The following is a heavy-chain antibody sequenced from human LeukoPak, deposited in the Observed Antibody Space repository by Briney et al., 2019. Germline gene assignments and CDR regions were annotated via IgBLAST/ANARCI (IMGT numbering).Heavy chain of an antibody. V-gene: IGHV2-70*01. Sequence: SAPTLVHPTQTLTLSCTFSGFSLSTSRMCVSWIRQPPRKALEWLALVDWDDDKYYSTSLKTRITISKDTSKNQVVLTMTNMDPVDTATYYCARVRGVTDPFDPWGQGTLVTVSS. CDR1: GFSLSTSRMC. CDR3: ARVRGVTDPFDP. J-gene: IGHJ5*02. D-gene: IGHD3-10*01. CDR2: VDWDDDK.